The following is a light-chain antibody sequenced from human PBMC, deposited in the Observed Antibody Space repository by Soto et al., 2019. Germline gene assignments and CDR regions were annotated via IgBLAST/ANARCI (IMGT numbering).Light chain of an antibody. CDR1: QSVGRNY. CDR2: GAS. J-gene: IGKJ1*01. Sequence: EIVLTQSPGTLSLSAGERATLSCRASQSVGRNYLAWYQHKPGQAPTALIYGASNRATGVPDRFSGSGSGTDFTLTISRLEPEDFAVYYCQNYDTSPTFGQGTKVEVK. V-gene: IGKV3-20*01. CDR3: QNYDTSPT.